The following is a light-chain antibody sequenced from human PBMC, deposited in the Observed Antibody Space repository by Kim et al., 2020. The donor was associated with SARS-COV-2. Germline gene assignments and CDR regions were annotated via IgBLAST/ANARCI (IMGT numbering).Light chain of an antibody. CDR1: QSISSN. J-gene: IGKJ2*01. V-gene: IGKV3-15*01. Sequence: EILMTQSPATLSVSLGERITLSCRASQSISSNLAWYQQTPGQVPRLLIYGASTRATDVPARFSGSGSGTEFTLTISSLHSEDFGTYYCKQFNDRPPYTFGQGTKLEI. CDR2: GAS. CDR3: KQFNDRPPYT.